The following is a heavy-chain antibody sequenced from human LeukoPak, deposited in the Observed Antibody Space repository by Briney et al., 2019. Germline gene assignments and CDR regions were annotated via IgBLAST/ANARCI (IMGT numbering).Heavy chain of an antibody. CDR2: INWNGGST. J-gene: IGHJ4*02. CDR1: GFTFDDYG. V-gene: IGHV3-20*04. Sequence: GESLRLSCAASGFTFDDYGMSWVRQAPGKGLEWGSGINWNGGSTGYADSVKGRFTISRDNAKNSLYLQMNSLRAEDTALYYCARAGYCSSTSCYYFDYWGQGTLVTASS. D-gene: IGHD2-2*01. CDR3: ARAGYCSSTSCYYFDY.